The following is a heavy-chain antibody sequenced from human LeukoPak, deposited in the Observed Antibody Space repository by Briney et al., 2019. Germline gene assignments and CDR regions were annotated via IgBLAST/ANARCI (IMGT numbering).Heavy chain of an antibody. V-gene: IGHV4-61*02. CDR1: GGSISGINYY. D-gene: IGHD3-10*01. J-gene: IGHJ6*02. Sequence: PSQTLSLTRTVSGGSISGINYYWTWIRQPAGKGLEWIGRIYTTGSSNYNPSLKSRVTISVDTSNNQFSLKLSSVTAADTAVYYCARVSPSGVWDVWGQGTTVTVSS. CDR3: ARVSPSGVWDV. CDR2: IYTTGSS.